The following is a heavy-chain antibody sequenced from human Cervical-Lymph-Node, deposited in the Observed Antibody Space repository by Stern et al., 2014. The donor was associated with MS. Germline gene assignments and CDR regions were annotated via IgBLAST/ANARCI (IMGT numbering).Heavy chain of an antibody. D-gene: IGHD5-18*01. CDR1: GDSISRRSYY. V-gene: IGHV4-61*01. CDR3: ARDGYSSTEYYLEY. CDR2: IYYGGST. Sequence: VQLVESGPGLVKPSETLTLTCTVSGDSISRRSYYWSWIRQPPGKGLEWLGFIYYGGSTKYNPSLNSRVTILQDSSKNQISLKLSSVTAADSAVYYCARDGYSSTEYYLEYWGQGILVTVSS. J-gene: IGHJ4*02.